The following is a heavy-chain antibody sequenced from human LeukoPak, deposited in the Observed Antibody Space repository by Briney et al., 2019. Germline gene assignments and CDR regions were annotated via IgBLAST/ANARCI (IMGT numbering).Heavy chain of an antibody. Sequence: ASVKVFCKASGYTFKSYGISWVRQAPGQGLEWMGWISAYVSNTDHPQKVQGRVTMTTDTPTSTAYMELRSLRSDDTAVYYCARGAVRRNPYYYYYGMDVWGQGTTVTVSS. D-gene: IGHD1-14*01. CDR2: ISAYVSNT. J-gene: IGHJ6*02. CDR3: ARGAVRRNPYYYYYGMDV. V-gene: IGHV1-18*01. CDR1: GYTFKSYG.